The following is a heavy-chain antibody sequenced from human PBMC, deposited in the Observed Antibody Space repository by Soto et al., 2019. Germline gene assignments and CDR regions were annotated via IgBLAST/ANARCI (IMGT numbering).Heavy chain of an antibody. D-gene: IGHD3-16*01. V-gene: IGHV3-73*01. CDR1: GFIFADST. Sequence: GGSLRLSCAASGFIFADSTIHWVRQASGKGLEWVGRIRSKAHNYAIEYAESVKGRFVISRDNSRNTAYLQMNSLKTEDTAVYYCTRHDPVGWGDVWGQGNTVTVSS. CDR3: TRHDPVGWGDV. CDR2: IRSKAHNYAI. J-gene: IGHJ6*02.